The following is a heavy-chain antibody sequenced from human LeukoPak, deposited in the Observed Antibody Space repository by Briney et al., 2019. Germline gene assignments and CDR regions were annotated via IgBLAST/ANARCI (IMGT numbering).Heavy chain of an antibody. CDR1: GFVFSDYW. CDR2: VNQDTSER. CDR3: GRAMKD. V-gene: IGHV3-7*03. J-gene: IGHJ4*02. Sequence: PGGSLRLSCAASGFVFSDYWMHWVRQAPGKGLEWVANVNQDTSERYYVDSVKGRFTISRDNAKNSLYLQMNSLRAEDTAVYYCGRAMKDWGQGILVTVSS.